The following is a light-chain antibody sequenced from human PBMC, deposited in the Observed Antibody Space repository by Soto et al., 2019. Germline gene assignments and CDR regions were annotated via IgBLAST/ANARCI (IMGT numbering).Light chain of an antibody. Sequence: EIVMTQSPVTLSVSPGERTTLSCRASKIDSSKLAWYHQKPGQPARLLIYDASIRATGIPARFSGSGSGTEFTLTISSLQSEDFAVYYCQQYNHWPLTFGGGTKVEIK. CDR3: QQYNHWPLT. CDR1: KIDSSK. V-gene: IGKV3-15*01. CDR2: DAS. J-gene: IGKJ4*01.